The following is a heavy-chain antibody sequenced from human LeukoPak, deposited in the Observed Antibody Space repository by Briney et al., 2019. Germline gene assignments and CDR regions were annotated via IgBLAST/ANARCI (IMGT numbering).Heavy chain of an antibody. CDR1: GFTYSSYG. Sequence: GSLRLSCAASGFTYSSYGMTWVRQAPGKGLEWIGSIYYRGSTYYNPSLKSRVTISVDTSKNQFSLKLSSVTAADTAVYYCARVIPAAGYMDVWGKGTTVTVSS. V-gene: IGHV4-39*01. CDR3: ARVIPAAGYMDV. J-gene: IGHJ6*03. CDR2: IYYRGST. D-gene: IGHD6-13*01.